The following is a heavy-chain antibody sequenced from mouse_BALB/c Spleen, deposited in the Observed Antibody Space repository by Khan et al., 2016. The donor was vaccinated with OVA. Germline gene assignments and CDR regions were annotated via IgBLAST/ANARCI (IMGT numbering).Heavy chain of an antibody. CDR3: ARMARTIN. J-gene: IGHJ2*01. V-gene: IGHV5-6-3*01. CDR1: GFTFSSYG. Sequence: EVELVESGGGLVQPGGSLKLSCAASGFTFSSYGMSWVRQTPDKRLELVATINSNGGSTYYPDSVKGRFTISRDNAKHTLYLQMSSLKTEDTAMYYCARMARTINWGGGTALTVSS. CDR2: INSNGGST.